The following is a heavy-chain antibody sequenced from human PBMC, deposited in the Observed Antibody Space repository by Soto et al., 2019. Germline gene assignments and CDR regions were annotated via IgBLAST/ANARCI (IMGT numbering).Heavy chain of an antibody. CDR3: AKDYYYDSRAFDI. J-gene: IGHJ3*02. V-gene: IGHV3-23*01. CDR1: GFTFSSYA. D-gene: IGHD3-22*01. CDR2: ISGSGGST. Sequence: LRLSCAASGFTFSSYAMSWVRQAPGKGLEWVSAISGSGGSTYYADSVKGRFTISRDNSKNTLYLQMNSLRAEDTAVYYCAKDYYYDSRAFDIWGQGTMVTVPS.